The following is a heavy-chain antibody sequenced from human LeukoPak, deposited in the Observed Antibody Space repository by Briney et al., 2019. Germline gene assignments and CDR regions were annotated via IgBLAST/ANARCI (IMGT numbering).Heavy chain of an antibody. J-gene: IGHJ3*02. Sequence: GGSLRLSCAASGFTFSSYAMHWVRQAPGKGLEWVAVISYDGSNKYYADSVKGRFTISRDNSKNTLYLQMNSLRAEDTAVYYCARENVGQTRGAFDIWGQGTMVTVSS. V-gene: IGHV3-30-3*01. CDR1: GFTFSSYA. CDR2: ISYDGSNK. D-gene: IGHD1-26*01. CDR3: ARENVGQTRGAFDI.